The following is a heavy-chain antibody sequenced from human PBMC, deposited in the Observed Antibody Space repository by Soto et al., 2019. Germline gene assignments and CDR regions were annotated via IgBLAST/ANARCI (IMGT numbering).Heavy chain of an antibody. V-gene: IGHV4-4*02. CDR2: ISHSGNT. D-gene: IGHD5-18*01. CDR1: GGSISSGNW. CDR3: ACYRGDTYSAYDY. J-gene: IGHJ4*01. Sequence: PSETLSLTCTVSGGSISSGNWWSWVRQSPRKGLEWIGEISHSGNTNHNPSLKSRVTISIDKSKNQFSLKLTSVTAADTAVYYFACYRGDTYSAYDYWGQGRLVT.